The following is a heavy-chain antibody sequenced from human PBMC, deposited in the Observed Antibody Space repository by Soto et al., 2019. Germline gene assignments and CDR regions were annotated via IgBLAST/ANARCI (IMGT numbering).Heavy chain of an antibody. Sequence: QVQLVQSGAEMKKPGASVKVACKASGYSFTNYGISWVRQAPGQGREWMGWISGSMDVRNFAQKFQGRVTMTTDTSTSTAYMELRSLTSDDTALYYCARDYDIWGEDWFDPWGQGTLVTVSS. J-gene: IGHJ5*02. V-gene: IGHV1-18*04. CDR1: GYSFTNYG. D-gene: IGHD3-9*01. CDR3: ARDYDIWGEDWFDP. CDR2: ISGSMDVR.